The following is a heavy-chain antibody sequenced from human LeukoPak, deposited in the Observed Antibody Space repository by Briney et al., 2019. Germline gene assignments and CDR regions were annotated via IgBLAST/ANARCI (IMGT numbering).Heavy chain of an antibody. D-gene: IGHD3-10*02. CDR3: AELGITMIGGV. CDR1: GFTFSSYE. Sequence: GGSLRLSCAASGFTFSSYEMNWVRQAPGKGLEWVSYISSSGSTIYYADSVKGRFTISRDNDKNSLYLEMNSLRAEDTAVYYCAELGITMIGGVWGKGTTVTISS. CDR2: ISSSGSTI. V-gene: IGHV3-48*03. J-gene: IGHJ6*04.